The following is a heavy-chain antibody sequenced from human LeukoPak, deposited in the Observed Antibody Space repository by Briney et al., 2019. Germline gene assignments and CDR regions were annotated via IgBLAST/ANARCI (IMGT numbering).Heavy chain of an antibody. D-gene: IGHD3-10*01. V-gene: IGHV4-59*12. J-gene: IGHJ4*02. CDR2: IYHSGST. CDR1: GGSISSYY. CDR3: ARDGSGSYYKNFRYYFDY. Sequence: SETLSLTCTVSGGSISSYYWSWIRQPPGKGLEWIGYIYHSGSTYYNPSLKSRVTISVDRSKNQFSLKLSSVTAADTAVYYCARDGSGSYYKNFRYYFDYWGQGTLVTVSS.